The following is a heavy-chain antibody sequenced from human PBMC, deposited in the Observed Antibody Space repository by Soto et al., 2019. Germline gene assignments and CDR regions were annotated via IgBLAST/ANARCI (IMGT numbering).Heavy chain of an antibody. CDR1: SGSISTYY. CDR3: ARARYGDYGGAYYFDS. Sequence: SETLSLTCTVSSGSISTYYWSWIRQPPGKGLEWIGYIYYSGNTNYDPSLRSRVTISIDTSRNQFSLRLSSVTAADTAFYYCARARYGDYGGAYYFDSWGQGTLVTVSS. V-gene: IGHV4-59*01. CDR2: IYYSGNT. J-gene: IGHJ4*02. D-gene: IGHD4-17*01.